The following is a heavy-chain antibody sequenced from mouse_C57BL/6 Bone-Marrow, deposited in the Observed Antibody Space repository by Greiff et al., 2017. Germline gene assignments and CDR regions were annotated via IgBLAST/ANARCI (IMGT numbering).Heavy chain of an antibody. CDR3: ARERGMITTRYFDY. J-gene: IGHJ2*01. D-gene: IGHD2-4*01. CDR1: GYTFTSYW. CDR2: IYPGSGST. V-gene: IGHV1-55*01. Sequence: QVQLQQPGAELVKPGASVKMSCKASGYTFTSYWITWAKQRPVQGLEWIGDIYPGSGSTNYNEKFKSKATLTVDTSSSTAYMQLSSLTSEDSAVYYCARERGMITTRYFDYWGQGTTLTVSS.